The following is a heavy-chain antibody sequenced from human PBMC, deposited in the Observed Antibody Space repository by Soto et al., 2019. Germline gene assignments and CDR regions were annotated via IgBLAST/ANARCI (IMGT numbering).Heavy chain of an antibody. CDR3: ARQKHNVDTVDFDY. Sequence: PGESLKISCKGSGYSFTSYWISWVRQMPGKGLEWMGRIDPSDSYTNYSPSFQGHVTTSADKSISTAYPQWSSLKASDTAMYYCARQKHNVDTVDFDYWGQGTLVTVSS. D-gene: IGHD5-18*01. CDR1: GYSFTSYW. V-gene: IGHV5-10-1*01. J-gene: IGHJ4*02. CDR2: IDPSDSYT.